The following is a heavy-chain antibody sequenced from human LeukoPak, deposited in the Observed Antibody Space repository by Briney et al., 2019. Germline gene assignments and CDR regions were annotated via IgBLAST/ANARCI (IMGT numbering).Heavy chain of an antibody. D-gene: IGHD3-10*01. V-gene: IGHV3-53*01. CDR2: IYSGGST. CDR3: ARDSTPLLWFGESRMDV. Sequence: GGSLRLSCAASGFTVSSNYMSWVRQAPGKGLEWVSIIYSGGSTYYADSVKGRFTISRDNSENTLYLQMNSLRAEDTAVYYCARDSTPLLWFGESRMDVWGQGTTVTVSS. CDR1: GFTVSSNY. J-gene: IGHJ6*02.